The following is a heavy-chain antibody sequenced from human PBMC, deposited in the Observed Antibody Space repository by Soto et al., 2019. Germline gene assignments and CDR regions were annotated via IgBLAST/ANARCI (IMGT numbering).Heavy chain of an antibody. CDR2: IRNRANSYST. V-gene: IGHV3-72*01. CDR1: GFIFSDRY. Sequence: GGSLRLSCAASGFIFSDRYMDWVRQTPGKGLEWLGRIRNRANSYSTEYAASVRGRFTISRDDSNNLLYLHMSSLKTEDTAVYYCATIDMVEKFDPRGQGILVTVSS. D-gene: IGHD3-10*01. J-gene: IGHJ5*02. CDR3: ATIDMVEKFDP.